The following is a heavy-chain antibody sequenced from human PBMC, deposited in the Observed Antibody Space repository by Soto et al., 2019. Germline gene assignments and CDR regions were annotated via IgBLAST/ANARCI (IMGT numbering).Heavy chain of an antibody. Sequence: QVQLVQSGAEVKKPGSSVKVSCKASGGTFSSYVISWVRQAPGQGLEWMGGIIPIFGTANYAQKFQGRVTITADESTSTAYMELSSLRSEDTAVYYCARSDLVRGVIIRYDGMDVWGQGTTVTVSS. CDR1: GGTFSSYV. V-gene: IGHV1-69*01. CDR3: ARSDLVRGVIIRYDGMDV. J-gene: IGHJ6*02. CDR2: IIPIFGTA. D-gene: IGHD3-10*01.